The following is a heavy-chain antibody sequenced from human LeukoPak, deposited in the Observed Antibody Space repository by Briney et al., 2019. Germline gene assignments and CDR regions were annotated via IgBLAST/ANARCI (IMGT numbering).Heavy chain of an antibody. CDR1: GFTFSHPA. J-gene: IGHJ4*02. D-gene: IGHD3/OR15-3a*01. CDR3: AREFWAAHN. Sequence: PGGSLRLSCAASGFTFSHPAMNWVRQGPDKGLEWVAYIGTGGSLIVYADSVRGRFTISRDDAQSSTYLQMNSLRAEDTAIYYCAREFWAAHNWGQGTLVTVSA. CDR2: IGTGGSLI. V-gene: IGHV3-48*01.